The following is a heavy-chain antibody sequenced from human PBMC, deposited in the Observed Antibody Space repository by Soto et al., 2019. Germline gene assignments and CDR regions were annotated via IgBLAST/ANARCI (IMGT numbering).Heavy chain of an antibody. J-gene: IGHJ4*02. D-gene: IGHD6-13*01. CDR3: AREIATTGLYYFDY. CDR1: SFPFSSYL. CDR2: MNSDGSSI. V-gene: IGHV3-74*01. Sequence: GGSLRLSCAAASFPFSSYLMHWVRPAPGKGLVWVSRMNSDGSSITYADSVKGRFTISRDSAKNTMYLQVHSLRAEDTAVYYCAREIATTGLYYFDYWGQGTLVTVSS.